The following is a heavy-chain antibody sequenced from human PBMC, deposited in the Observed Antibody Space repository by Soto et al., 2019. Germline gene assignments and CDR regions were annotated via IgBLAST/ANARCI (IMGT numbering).Heavy chain of an antibody. D-gene: IGHD4-4*01. J-gene: IGHJ6*02. CDR1: GYTFTGYY. CDR2: INPNSGGT. Sequence: ASVKVSCKASGYTFTGYYMHWVRQAPGQGLEWMGWINPNSGGTNYAQKFQGWVTMTRDTPISTAYMELSRLRSDDTAVYYCARGSTTVTTYYYYYGMDVWGQGTTVTVSS. CDR3: ARGSTTVTTYYYYYGMDV. V-gene: IGHV1-2*04.